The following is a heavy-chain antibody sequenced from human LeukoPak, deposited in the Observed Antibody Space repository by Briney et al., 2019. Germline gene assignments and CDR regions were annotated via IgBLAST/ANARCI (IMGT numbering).Heavy chain of an antibody. J-gene: IGHJ4*02. CDR3: AKDHYYGSGSFDY. V-gene: IGHV3-23*01. CDR1: GFTFSSYV. Sequence: GGSLRLSCAASGFTFSSYVMSWVRQAPGKGLEWVSAISGSGGSTYYADSVKGRFTISRDNSKNTLYLQMNSLRAEDTAVYYCAKDHYYGSGSFDYWGRGTLVTVSS. CDR2: ISGSGGST. D-gene: IGHD3-10*01.